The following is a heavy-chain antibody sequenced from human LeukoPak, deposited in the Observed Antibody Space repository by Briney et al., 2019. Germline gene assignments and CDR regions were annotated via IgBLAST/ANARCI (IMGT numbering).Heavy chain of an antibody. CDR2: IKQDGSEK. Sequence: PGGSLRLSCAASGFTFSSYWMSWVRQAPGKGLEWVANIKQDGSEKYYVDSVKGRFTISRDNAKNSLYLQINSLRAEGTTLHYCASGDRPYYFDCWGQGTLVTVSS. CDR1: GFTFSSYW. CDR3: ASGDRPYYFDC. D-gene: IGHD7-27*01. J-gene: IGHJ4*02. V-gene: IGHV3-7*01.